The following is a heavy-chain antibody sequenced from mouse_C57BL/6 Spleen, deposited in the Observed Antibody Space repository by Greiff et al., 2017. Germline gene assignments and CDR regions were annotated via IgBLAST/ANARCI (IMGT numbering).Heavy chain of an antibody. CDR2: IDPETGGT. D-gene: IGHD1-1*01. Sequence: QVQLQQSGAELVRPGASVTLSCKASGYTFTDYEMHWVKQTPVHGLEWIGAIDPETGGTAYNQKFKGKAILTADKSSSTAYMELRSLTSEDSAVYYWTRRYYGSSLFDYWGQGTTLTVSS. J-gene: IGHJ2*01. CDR1: GYTFTDYE. V-gene: IGHV1-15*01. CDR3: TRRYYGSSLFDY.